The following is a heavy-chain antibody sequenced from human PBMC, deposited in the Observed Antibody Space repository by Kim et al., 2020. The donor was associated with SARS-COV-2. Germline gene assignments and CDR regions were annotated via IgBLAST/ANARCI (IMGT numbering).Heavy chain of an antibody. Sequence: GGSLRLSCAASGFTFSSYWMSWVRQAPGKGLEWVANIKQDGSEKYYVDSVKGRFTISRDNAKNSLYLQMNSLRAEDTAVYYCARGGRGPYGSGRYDEGRFDAFDIWGQGTMVTVSS. CDR3: ARGGRGPYGSGRYDEGRFDAFDI. CDR2: IKQDGSEK. V-gene: IGHV3-7*03. J-gene: IGHJ3*02. D-gene: IGHD3-10*01. CDR1: GFTFSSYW.